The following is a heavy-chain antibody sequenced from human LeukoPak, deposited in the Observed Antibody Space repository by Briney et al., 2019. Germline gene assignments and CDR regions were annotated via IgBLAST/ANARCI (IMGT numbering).Heavy chain of an antibody. CDR2: ISCYNGDT. Sequence: GASVKVSCKASGYTFNKYGISWVRQAPGQGLEWTGWISCYNGDTRYAQNFQGRVTTTKDTSTSTVHMELRSLRSDDTAVYYCARDPSNTSGYYVYHDYWGQGALVTVSS. J-gene: IGHJ4*02. CDR1: GYTFNKYG. V-gene: IGHV1-18*01. D-gene: IGHD2-2*01. CDR3: ARDPSNTSGYYVYHDY.